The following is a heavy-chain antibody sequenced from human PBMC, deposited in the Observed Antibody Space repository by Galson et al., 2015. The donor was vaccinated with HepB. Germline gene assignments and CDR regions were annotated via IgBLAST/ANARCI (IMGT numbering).Heavy chain of an antibody. CDR3: AKDERAFSYGASFDS. J-gene: IGHJ4*02. D-gene: IGHD5-18*01. CDR2: VSYDGDKK. CDR1: GFGFRHYG. V-gene: IGHV3-30*18. Sequence: SLRLSCAASGFGFRHYGIHWVRQAPGKGLEWVAAVSYDGDKKSYADSVKGRFTISRANSKEPLYLQMNSLRIEDTAVYYCAKDERAFSYGASFDSWGQGTLVSVPS.